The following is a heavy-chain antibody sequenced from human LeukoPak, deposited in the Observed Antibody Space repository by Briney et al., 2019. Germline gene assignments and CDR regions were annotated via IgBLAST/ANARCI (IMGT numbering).Heavy chain of an antibody. CDR3: ARAHSDFLTVKKNGSYFDY. CDR1: GGSFSGYY. V-gene: IGHV4-34*01. D-gene: IGHD3-9*01. J-gene: IGHJ4*02. CDR2: INHSGST. Sequence: SETLSLTCAVYGGSFSGYYWSWIRQPPGKGLEWIGEINHSGSTNYNPSLKSRVTISVDTSKNQFSLKLSSVTAADTAVYYCARAHSDFLTVKKNGSYFDYGGKEPLVTVSS.